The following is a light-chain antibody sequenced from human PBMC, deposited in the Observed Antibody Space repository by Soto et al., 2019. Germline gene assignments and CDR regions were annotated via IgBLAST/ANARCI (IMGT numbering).Light chain of an antibody. J-gene: IGKJ1*01. V-gene: IGKV3-20*01. CDR1: QSVSSY. CDR3: QQYGSSSRT. Sequence: EIVLTQSPGTLSLSPGERATLSCSASQSVSSYLAWYQQKPGQATRLLIYGASSRATGIPDRFSGSGSGTDFTLTISRLEPEDFAVYYCQQYGSSSRTFGQGTKVEIK. CDR2: GAS.